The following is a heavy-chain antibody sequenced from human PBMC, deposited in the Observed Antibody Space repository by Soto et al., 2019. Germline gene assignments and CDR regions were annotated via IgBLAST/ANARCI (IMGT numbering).Heavy chain of an antibody. J-gene: IGHJ4*02. D-gene: IGHD1-26*01. CDR2: IDSDGIST. CDR3: VRDDVGVGIDY. V-gene: IGHV3-74*03. Sequence: EVQLVESGGGLVQPGGSLRLSCAASGFTFSSYWMHWVRQVPGKGLVWVSHIDSDGISTTYADSVKGRFTISRDNAKNTVDLQMNSLRAEDTAVYYCVRDDVGVGIDYRGPGTLVTVSS. CDR1: GFTFSSYW.